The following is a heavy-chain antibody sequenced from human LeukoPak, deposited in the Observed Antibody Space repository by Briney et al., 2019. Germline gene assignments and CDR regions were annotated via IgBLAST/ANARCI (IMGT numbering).Heavy chain of an antibody. CDR2: ISGDGVST. J-gene: IGHJ4*02. V-gene: IGHV3-43*02. CDR3: AKESGKFDY. Sequence: PGGSLRLSCVASGLPIADFAMHWVRQAPGKGLEWVSLISGDGVSTFYTDSVRGRFSISRDNTKNSLYLEMISLRTEDTAMYYCAKESGKFDYWGQGTLVAVSS. CDR1: GLPIADFA.